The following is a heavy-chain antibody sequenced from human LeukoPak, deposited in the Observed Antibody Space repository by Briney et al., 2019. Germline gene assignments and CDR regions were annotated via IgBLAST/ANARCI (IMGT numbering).Heavy chain of an antibody. V-gene: IGHV1-24*01. J-gene: IGHJ4*02. CDR3: ARAWDTMVRGDTDFDY. CDR1: GYTLTELS. CDR2: FDPEDGET. D-gene: IGHD3-10*01. Sequence: ASVKVSCKVSGYTLTELSMHWVRQAPGKGLEWMGGFDPEDGETIYAQKFQGRVTMTEDTPTSTAYMELSSLRSEDTAVYYCARAWDTMVRGDTDFDYWGQGTLVTVSS.